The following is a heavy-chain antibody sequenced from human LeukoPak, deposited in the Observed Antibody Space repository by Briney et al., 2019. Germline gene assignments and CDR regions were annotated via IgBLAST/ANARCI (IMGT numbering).Heavy chain of an antibody. CDR1: GFTFSSYA. CDR2: ISGSGETT. Sequence: GGSLRLSCAASGFTFSSYAMSWVRQAPGKGLEWVSAISGSGETTFYADSVKGRFTISRDNSKNTLNLQMNSLRAEDTAVYYCAKRGSVVVAATNYYYYGMDVWGQGTTVTVSS. D-gene: IGHD2-15*01. CDR3: AKRGSVVVAATNYYYYGMDV. J-gene: IGHJ6*02. V-gene: IGHV3-23*01.